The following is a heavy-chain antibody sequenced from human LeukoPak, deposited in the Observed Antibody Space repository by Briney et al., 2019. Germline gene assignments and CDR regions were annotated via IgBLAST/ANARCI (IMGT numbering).Heavy chain of an antibody. D-gene: IGHD3-10*01. CDR1: GFTFSNYT. Sequence: GGSLRLSCAASGFTFSNYTMHWVRQAPGKGLEWVAVISYDGSNKYYADSVKGRFTISRDNSKNTLYLQMNSLRAEDTAVYYCASSLGRGAIITSFDYWGQGTLVTVSS. CDR3: ASSLGRGAIITSFDY. J-gene: IGHJ4*02. CDR2: ISYDGSNK. V-gene: IGHV3-30*04.